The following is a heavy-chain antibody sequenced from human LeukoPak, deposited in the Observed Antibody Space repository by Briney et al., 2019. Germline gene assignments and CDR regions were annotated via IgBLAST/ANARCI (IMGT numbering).Heavy chain of an antibody. CDR3: ARYVGYYSPIYFDY. J-gene: IGHJ4*02. CDR1: GGSISGHY. Sequence: SETLCLTCSVSGGSISGHYWSWLRQPPGKGLEWIGFIYYSGSTNYSPSLKRRVTMSVDMSKNQFSLKLSSVTAADTAVYYCARYVGYYSPIYFDYWGQGTLVTVSS. D-gene: IGHD3-3*01. CDR2: IYYSGST. V-gene: IGHV4-59*11.